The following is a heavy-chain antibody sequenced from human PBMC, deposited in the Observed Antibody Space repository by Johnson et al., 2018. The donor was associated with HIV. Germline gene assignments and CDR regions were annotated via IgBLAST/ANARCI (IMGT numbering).Heavy chain of an antibody. CDR2: INWNGGST. D-gene: IGHD3-22*01. CDR1: GFTFDDYG. CDR3: ARGIVVVTRGPGSDAFDI. J-gene: IGHJ3*02. V-gene: IGHV3-20*04. Sequence: VQLVESGGGLVRPGGSLRLSCAASGFTFDDYGMTWVRQAPGKGLEWVSGINWNGGSTGYVDSVTGRFTISRDNAKNSLYLQMNSLRAEDTALYYCARGIVVVTRGPGSDAFDIWGQGTMVTVSS.